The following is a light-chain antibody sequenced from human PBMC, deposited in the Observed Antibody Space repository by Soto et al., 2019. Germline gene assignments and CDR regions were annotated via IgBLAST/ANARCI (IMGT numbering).Light chain of an antibody. Sequence: EIVLTQSPGTLSLFPGERATLSCRASQSVSSSYLAWYQQKPGQAPRLLIYGASSRATGIPDRFSGSGSGTEFTLTISRLEPEDFAVYYCQQYGSSSYTFGQGTKLEIK. CDR1: QSVSSSY. CDR3: QQYGSSSYT. CDR2: GAS. V-gene: IGKV3-20*01. J-gene: IGKJ2*01.